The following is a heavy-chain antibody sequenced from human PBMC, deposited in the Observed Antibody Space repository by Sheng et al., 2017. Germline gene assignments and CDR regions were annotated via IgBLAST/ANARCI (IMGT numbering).Heavy chain of an antibody. CDR1: GFTLNKSA. D-gene: IGHD3-9*01. CDR2: IMVGSGKT. CDR3: ALSANCVEDTCYRSSDN. J-gene: IGHJ4*02. Sequence: GPGVRQPGTSVKVSCKASGFTLNKSAVQWVRQTRGQRPEWIGWIMVGSGKTRYAQKFQERVTITWDMSTITAYMELSSLRSEDTAVFYCALSANCVEDTCYRSSDNWGQGTLVTVSS. V-gene: IGHV1-58*03.